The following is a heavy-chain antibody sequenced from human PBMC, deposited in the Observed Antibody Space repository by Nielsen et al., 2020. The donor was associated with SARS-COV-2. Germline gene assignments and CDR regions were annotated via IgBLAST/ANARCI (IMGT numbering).Heavy chain of an antibody. J-gene: IGHJ6*04. Sequence: ASVKVSCKASGYSFTSYAMHWVWQAHGQRLEWMGWINVGNGNTKYSQKFQGRVTFTRDTSASTAYMDLNSLRFEDTAVYYCARERSREYGIYVWGKGTTVTVSS. D-gene: IGHD1-26*01. CDR2: INVGNGNT. CDR3: ARERSREYGIYV. V-gene: IGHV1-3*01. CDR1: GYSFTSYA.